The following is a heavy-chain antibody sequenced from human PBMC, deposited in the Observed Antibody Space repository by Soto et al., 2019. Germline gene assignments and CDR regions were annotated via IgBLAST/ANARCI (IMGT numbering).Heavy chain of an antibody. D-gene: IGHD3-22*01. V-gene: IGHV3-23*01. J-gene: IGHJ6*02. CDR1: GFTFSSYA. CDR2: ISGSGGST. CDR3: AKDDYYDSSGYWPYYYYGMDV. Sequence: GGSLRLSCAASGFTFSSYAMSWVRQAPGKGLEWVSAISGSGGSTYYADSVKGRFTISRDNSKNTLYLQMNSLRAEDTAVYYCAKDDYYDSSGYWPYYYYGMDVWGQGTTVTVSS.